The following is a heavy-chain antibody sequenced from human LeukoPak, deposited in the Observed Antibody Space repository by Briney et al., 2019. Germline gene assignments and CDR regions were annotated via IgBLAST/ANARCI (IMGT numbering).Heavy chain of an antibody. D-gene: IGHD6-19*01. Sequence: GGSLRLSCAASGFTFSDYYMSRIRQAPGKGLEWVSYISSSGSTIYYADSVKGRFTISRDNAKNSLYLQMNSLRAEDTAVYYCARGSSGWRGNYYYYYMDVWGKGTTVTVPS. CDR1: GFTFSDYY. J-gene: IGHJ6*03. CDR3: ARGSSGWRGNYYYYYMDV. V-gene: IGHV3-11*01. CDR2: ISSSGSTI.